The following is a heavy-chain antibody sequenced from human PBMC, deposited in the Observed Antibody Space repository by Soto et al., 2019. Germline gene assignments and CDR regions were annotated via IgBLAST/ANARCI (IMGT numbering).Heavy chain of an antibody. J-gene: IGHJ4*02. CDR3: ARVRGTAGKRYFDY. Sequence: QVQLQESGPRLVKPSETLSLTCTVSVGSMIAYYWNWMRQPPGKGLQWIGYTYYIGSTTYNPSLKSRVTISVDSSKNQFSLKLDSVTPADTAVYYCARVRGTAGKRYFDYWGPGTLVTVSS. CDR1: VGSMIAYY. CDR2: TYYIGST. D-gene: IGHD6-13*01. V-gene: IGHV4-59*01.